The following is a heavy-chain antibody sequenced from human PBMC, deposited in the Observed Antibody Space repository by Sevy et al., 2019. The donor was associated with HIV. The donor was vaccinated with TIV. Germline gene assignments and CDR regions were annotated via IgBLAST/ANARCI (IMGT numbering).Heavy chain of an antibody. CDR1: GYTFTSYY. V-gene: IGHV1-46*01. Sequence: ASVKVSCKASGYTFTSYYMHWVRQAPGQGLEWMGIINPSGGSTSYAQKFQGRVTMTRDMSTSTVYMELSSLRSEDTAVYYCARDQSPYYYDSSGYYYHWGQGTLVTVSS. J-gene: IGHJ5*02. D-gene: IGHD3-22*01. CDR3: ARDQSPYYYDSSGYYYH. CDR2: INPSGGST.